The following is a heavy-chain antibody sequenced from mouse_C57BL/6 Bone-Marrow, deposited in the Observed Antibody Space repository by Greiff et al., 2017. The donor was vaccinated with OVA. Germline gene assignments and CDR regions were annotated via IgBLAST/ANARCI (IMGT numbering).Heavy chain of an antibody. CDR1: GYTFTDYY. D-gene: IGHD4-1*01. CDR3: ARSRGYFSIVPRTNYYFDY. Sequence: QVQLQQSGAELVRPGASVKLSCKASGYTFTDYYINWVKQRPGQGLEWIARIYPGSGNTYYNEKFKGKATLTAEKSSSTAYMQLSSLTSEDSAVYFCARSRGYFSIVPRTNYYFDYWGQGTTLTVSS. J-gene: IGHJ2*01. CDR2: IYPGSGNT. V-gene: IGHV1-76*01.